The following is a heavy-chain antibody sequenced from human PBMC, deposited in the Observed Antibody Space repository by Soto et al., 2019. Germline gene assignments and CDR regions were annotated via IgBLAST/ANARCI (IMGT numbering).Heavy chain of an antibody. CDR3: ARINNSAWQSIDY. D-gene: IGHD6-19*01. CDR2: IYYSGST. J-gene: IGHJ4*02. Sequence: SETLSLTCTVSGGSISSSSYYWGWIRQPPGKGLEWIGSIYYSGSTYYNLSLKSRVTISVDTSKNQFSLKLSSVTAADTAVYYCARINNSAWQSIDYWGQGTLVTVSS. V-gene: IGHV4-39*07. CDR1: GGSISSSSYY.